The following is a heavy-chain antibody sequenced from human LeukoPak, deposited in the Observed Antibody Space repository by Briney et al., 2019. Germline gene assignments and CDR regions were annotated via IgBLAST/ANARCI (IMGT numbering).Heavy chain of an antibody. CDR3: AGGETHDFWSSYCPS. V-gene: IGHV1-46*01. CDR1: GYTFTSYY. Sequence: RASVKVSCKASGYTFTSYYMHWVRQAPGQGLEWMGIINHSGGSTSYAQKFQGRVTMTRDTSTSTVYMEMSSLRSEDTAEYYCAGGETHDFWSSYCPSWGQGTLVTVSS. CDR2: INHSGGST. J-gene: IGHJ4*02. D-gene: IGHD3-3*01.